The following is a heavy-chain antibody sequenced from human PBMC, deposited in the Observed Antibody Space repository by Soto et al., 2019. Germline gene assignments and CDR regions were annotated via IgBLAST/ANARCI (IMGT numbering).Heavy chain of an antibody. CDR1: GFTFTSFA. Sequence: HPGGSLRLSCAASGFTFTSFAVSWVRQAPGKGLEWVSAISGSGGATYYADSVKGRFTVSRDNSRNTVYLQVDSLRVEDTAVYHCAIGEWLPTSYFNFWGKGTLVTVPS. V-gene: IGHV3-23*01. CDR3: AIGEWLPTSYFNF. D-gene: IGHD3-3*01. J-gene: IGHJ4*02. CDR2: ISGSGGAT.